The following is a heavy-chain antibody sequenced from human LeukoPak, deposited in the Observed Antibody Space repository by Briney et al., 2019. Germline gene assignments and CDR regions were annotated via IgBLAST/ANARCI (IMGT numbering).Heavy chain of an antibody. V-gene: IGHV3-11*01. J-gene: IGHJ4*02. D-gene: IGHD6-13*01. Sequence: GGSLRLSCAASGFTFSDYYMSWIRQAPGKGLEWVSYISHSGSTTYYADSVNGRFTLSRDDAKNSLYLQMNSLRDEDTAVYHCARESSSSWFDYWGQGTLVTVSS. CDR2: ISHSGSTT. CDR3: ARESSSSWFDY. CDR1: GFTFSDYY.